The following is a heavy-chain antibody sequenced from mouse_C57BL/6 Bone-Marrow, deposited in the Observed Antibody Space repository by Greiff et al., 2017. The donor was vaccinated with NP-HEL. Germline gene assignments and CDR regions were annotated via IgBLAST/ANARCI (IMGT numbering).Heavy chain of an antibody. CDR2: ISDGGSYT. J-gene: IGHJ3*01. D-gene: IGHD1-1*01. CDR1: GFTFSSYA. V-gene: IGHV5-4*03. Sequence: EVMLVESGGGLVKPGGSLKLSCAASGFTFSSYAMSWVRQTPEKRLEWVATISDGGSYTYYPDNVKGRFTISRDNAKSNLYLQMSHLKSEDTAMYYCALLRGFAYWGQGTLVTVSA. CDR3: ALLRGFAY.